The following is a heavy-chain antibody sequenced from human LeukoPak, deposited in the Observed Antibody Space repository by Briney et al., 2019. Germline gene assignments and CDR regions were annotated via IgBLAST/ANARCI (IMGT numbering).Heavy chain of an antibody. CDR1: GFTFSSYS. V-gene: IGHV3-21*01. CDR2: ISSSSSYI. J-gene: IGHJ4*02. Sequence: GGSLRLSCAASGFTFSSYSMNWVRQAPGKGPEWVSSISSSSSYIYYADSVKGRFTISRDNAKNSLYLQMNSLRAEDTAVYYCASLRITIFGVVIRPFDYWGQGTLVTVSS. D-gene: IGHD3-3*01. CDR3: ASLRITIFGVVIRPFDY.